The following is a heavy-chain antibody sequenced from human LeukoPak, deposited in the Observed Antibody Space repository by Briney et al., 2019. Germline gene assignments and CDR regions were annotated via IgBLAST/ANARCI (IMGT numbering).Heavy chain of an antibody. J-gene: IGHJ3*02. D-gene: IGHD6-13*01. V-gene: IGHV3-66*01. CDR2: IYSSGST. CDR3: ARDSSSSDAFDI. CDR1: GFTVSNNY. Sequence: GGSLRLSCAASGFTVSNNYMNWVRQAPGKGLEWVSVIYSSGSTYYADSVKGRFTISRDNSKNTLYLQVNSLIAADTAVYYCARDSSSSDAFDIWRQGTIVTV.